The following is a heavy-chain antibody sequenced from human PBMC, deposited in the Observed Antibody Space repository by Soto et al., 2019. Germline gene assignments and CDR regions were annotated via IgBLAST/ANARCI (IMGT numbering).Heavy chain of an antibody. Sequence: GSLLLACSASGFTFSSYAMSWVRQAPGKGLEWVSAISGSGGSTYYADSVKGRFTISRDNSKNTLYLQMNSLRAEDTAVYYCAKYAQMVRGYYYYGMDVWGQGTKVTVYS. J-gene: IGHJ6*02. V-gene: IGHV3-23*01. CDR2: ISGSGGST. CDR3: AKYAQMVRGYYYYGMDV. CDR1: GFTFSSYA. D-gene: IGHD3-10*01.